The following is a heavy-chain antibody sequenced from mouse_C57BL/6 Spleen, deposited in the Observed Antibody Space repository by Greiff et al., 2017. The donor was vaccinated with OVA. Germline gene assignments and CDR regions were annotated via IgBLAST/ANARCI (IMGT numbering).Heavy chain of an antibody. D-gene: IGHD2-4*01. V-gene: IGHV1-42*01. CDR1: GYSFTGYY. Sequence: EVQLQQSGPELVKPGASVKISCKASGYSFTGYYMNWVKQSPEKSLEWIGEINPSTGGTTNNQKFKAKATLTVDKSSSTAYMQLKSLTSEDSAVXYCARGIYDYYYFDYWGQGTTLTVSS. CDR2: INPSTGGT. CDR3: ARGIYDYYYFDY. J-gene: IGHJ2*01.